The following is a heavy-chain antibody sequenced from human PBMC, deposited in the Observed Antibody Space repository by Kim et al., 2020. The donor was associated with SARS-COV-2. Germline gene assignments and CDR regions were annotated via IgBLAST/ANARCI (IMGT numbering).Heavy chain of an antibody. V-gene: IGHV3-20*04. CDR2: INWNGGST. Sequence: GGSLRLSCAASGFTFDDYGMSWVRQAPGKGLEWVSGINWNGGSTGYADSVKGRFTISRDNAKNSLYLQMNSLRAEDTALYYCARVGGYGTSDAFDIWGQGTMVTVSS. CDR3: ARVGGYGTSDAFDI. D-gene: IGHD4-17*01. CDR1: GFTFDDYG. J-gene: IGHJ3*02.